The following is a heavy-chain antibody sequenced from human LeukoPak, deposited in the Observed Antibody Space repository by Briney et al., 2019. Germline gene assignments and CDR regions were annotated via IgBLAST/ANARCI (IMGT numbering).Heavy chain of an antibody. CDR1: GFTFSSYW. J-gene: IGHJ5*02. V-gene: IGHV3-74*01. Sequence: GGSLRLSCAASGFTFSSYWMHWVRQAPGKGLVWVSRINTDGSSTSYADSVKGRFTISRDNAKNTLYLQMNSLRAEDTAVYYCAKDQYYDFWSGYSNWFDPWGQGTLVTVSS. CDR2: INTDGSST. CDR3: AKDQYYDFWSGYSNWFDP. D-gene: IGHD3-3*01.